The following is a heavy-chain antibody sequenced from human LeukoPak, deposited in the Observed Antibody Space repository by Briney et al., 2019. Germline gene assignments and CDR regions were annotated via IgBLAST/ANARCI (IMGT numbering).Heavy chain of an antibody. CDR2: MSYSGRT. V-gene: IGHV4-39*01. D-gene: IGHD3-10*01. CDR3: ARYVVYGSGKYYFDY. J-gene: IGHJ4*02. CDR1: GASISNNTHY. Sequence: SETLSLTCTVSGASISNNTHYWGWIRQPPGKGLEWIGSMSYSGRTYYNPSLKSRVTISVDTSENQFSLKLSSVTAADTAVYYCARYVVYGSGKYYFDYWGQGTLVTVSS.